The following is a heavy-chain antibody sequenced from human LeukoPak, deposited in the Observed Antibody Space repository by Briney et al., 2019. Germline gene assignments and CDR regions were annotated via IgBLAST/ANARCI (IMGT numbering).Heavy chain of an antibody. Sequence: GGSLRLSCAASGFTFSSYAMSWVRQAPGKGLEWVSAISGSGGSTYYADSVKGRFTISRDNSKNTLYLQMSSLRAEDTAVYYCVKGVGWYDPFDYWGQGTLVTVSS. CDR2: ISGSGGST. J-gene: IGHJ4*02. CDR3: VKGVGWYDPFDY. V-gene: IGHV3-23*01. D-gene: IGHD6-19*01. CDR1: GFTFSSYA.